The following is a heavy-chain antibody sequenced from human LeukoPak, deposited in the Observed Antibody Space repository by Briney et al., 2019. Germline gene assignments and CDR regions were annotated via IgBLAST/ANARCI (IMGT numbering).Heavy chain of an antibody. D-gene: IGHD1-26*01. CDR3: ARSREEGATWWDNWFDP. V-gene: IGHV1-69*04. Sequence: SVKVSCKASGGTFSSYAISWVRQAPGQGLEWMGRIIPILGIANYAQKFQGRVTITADKSTSTAYMELSSLRSEDTAVYYCARSREEGATWWDNWFDPWGQGTLVTVSS. CDR2: IIPILGIA. J-gene: IGHJ5*02. CDR1: GGTFSSYA.